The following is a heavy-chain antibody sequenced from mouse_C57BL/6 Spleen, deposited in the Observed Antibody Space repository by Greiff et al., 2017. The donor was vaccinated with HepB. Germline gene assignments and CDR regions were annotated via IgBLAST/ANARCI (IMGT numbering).Heavy chain of an antibody. Sequence: EVQLVESGGGLVQPGGSLKLSCAASGFTFSDYYMYWVRQTPEKRLEWVAYISNGGGSTYYPDTVKGRFTISRDNAKNTLYLQMIRLKSEDTAMYYCASSYGSSFDYWGQGTTLTVSS. CDR1: GFTFSDYY. J-gene: IGHJ2*01. CDR3: ASSYGSSFDY. V-gene: IGHV5-12*01. CDR2: ISNGGGST. D-gene: IGHD1-1*01.